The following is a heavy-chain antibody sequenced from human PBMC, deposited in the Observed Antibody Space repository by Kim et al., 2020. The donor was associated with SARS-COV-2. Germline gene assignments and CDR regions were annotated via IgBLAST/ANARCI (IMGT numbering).Heavy chain of an antibody. CDR1: GFTFSSYG. CDR2: ITGSGDTT. Sequence: GGSLRLSCAASGFTFSSYGMSWVRQAAGKGLEWVSGITGSGDTTSYADSVKGRFTISRDNSKNTLYLQMNSLRAEDTAIYYCANPRGGVTDFWGQGTLVTVSP. D-gene: IGHD2-21*02. V-gene: IGHV3-23*01. CDR3: ANPRGGVTDF. J-gene: IGHJ4*02.